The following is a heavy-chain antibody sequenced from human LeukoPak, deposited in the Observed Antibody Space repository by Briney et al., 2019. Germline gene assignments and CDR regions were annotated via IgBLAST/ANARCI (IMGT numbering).Heavy chain of an antibody. CDR3: ARATIAALHY. CDR1: GFTFSDYY. V-gene: IGHV3-11*04. D-gene: IGHD6-6*01. Sequence: KAGGSLRLSCAASGFTFSDYYVSWIRQAPGKGLEWVSYISSSGSTMYYANSVKGRFTISRDNAKNSLYLQMNSLRAEDTAVYYCARATIAALHYWGQGTLVTVSS. CDR2: ISSSGSTM. J-gene: IGHJ4*02.